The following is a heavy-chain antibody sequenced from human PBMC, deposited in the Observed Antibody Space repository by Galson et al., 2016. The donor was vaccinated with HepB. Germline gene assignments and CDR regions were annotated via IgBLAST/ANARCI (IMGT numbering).Heavy chain of an antibody. CDR2: ISAIDNFI. V-gene: IGHV3-23*01. J-gene: IGHJ3*02. CDR3: SKFRVPGIVLRRDGGRDTFDI. Sequence: SLRLSCAGSGFTFSSFGMSWVRQAPGKGPEWVSSISAIDNFILYADSVRGRFSISRDNSNNTLFLQMNSLRAEDTASYYCSKFRVPGIVLRRDGGRDTFDIWDQGTMVTVSS. D-gene: IGHD3-16*01. CDR1: GFTFSSFG.